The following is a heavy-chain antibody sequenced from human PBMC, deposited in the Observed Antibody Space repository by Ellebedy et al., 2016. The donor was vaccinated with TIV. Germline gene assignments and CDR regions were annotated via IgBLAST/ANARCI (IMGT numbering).Heavy chain of an antibody. Sequence: GESLKISCAASGFTFSSYSMNWVRQAPGKGLEWVSAISGSGGSTYYADSVKGRFTISRDNSKNTLYLQMNSLRAEDTAVYYCAKASATTPSWGQGTLVTVSS. D-gene: IGHD5-12*01. J-gene: IGHJ4*02. CDR2: ISGSGGST. V-gene: IGHV3-23*01. CDR3: AKASATTPS. CDR1: GFTFSSYS.